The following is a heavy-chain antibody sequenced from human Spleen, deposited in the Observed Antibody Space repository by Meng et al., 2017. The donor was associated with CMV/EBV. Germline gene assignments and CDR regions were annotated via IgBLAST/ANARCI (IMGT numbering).Heavy chain of an antibody. CDR2: ISSSSAYI. V-gene: IGHV3-21*01. J-gene: IGHJ6*02. Sequence: GESLKISCAASGFTFSTYSMNWVRQAPGKGLEWVSSISSSSAYIYYADSMKGRFTISRDNAKNSLYLQMNSLRVEDTAVYYCARDLVVPATIQYYYHNYGMDVWGQGTTVTVSS. D-gene: IGHD2-2*01. CDR3: ARDLVVPATIQYYYHNYGMDV. CDR1: GFTFSTYS.